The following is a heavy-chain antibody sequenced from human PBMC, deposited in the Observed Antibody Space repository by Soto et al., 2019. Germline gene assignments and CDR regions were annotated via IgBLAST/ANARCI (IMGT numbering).Heavy chain of an antibody. V-gene: IGHV1-8*01. CDR2: MNPNSGNT. Sequence: ASVKVSCKVSGYTFTSYDINWVRQATGQGLEWMGWMNPNSGNTGYAQKFQGRVTMTRNTSISTAYMELSSLRSEDTAVYYCALGYSSSWYAYYYYYGMDVWGQGTTVTVSS. D-gene: IGHD6-13*01. CDR1: GYTFTSYD. J-gene: IGHJ6*02. CDR3: ALGYSSSWYAYYYYYGMDV.